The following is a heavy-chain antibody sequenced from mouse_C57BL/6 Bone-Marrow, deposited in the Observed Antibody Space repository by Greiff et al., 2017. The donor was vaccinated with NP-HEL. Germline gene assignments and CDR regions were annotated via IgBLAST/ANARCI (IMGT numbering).Heavy chain of an antibody. CDR1: GFTFSDYG. CDR2: ISNLAYSI. Sequence: VQLKESGGGLVQPGGSLKLSCAASGFTFSDYGMAWVRQAPRKGPEWVAFISNLAYSIYYADTVTGRFTISRENAKNTLYLEMSSLRSEDTAMYYCARLEYYGSGYFDVWGTGTTVTVSS. D-gene: IGHD1-1*01. V-gene: IGHV5-15*01. J-gene: IGHJ1*03. CDR3: ARLEYYGSGYFDV.